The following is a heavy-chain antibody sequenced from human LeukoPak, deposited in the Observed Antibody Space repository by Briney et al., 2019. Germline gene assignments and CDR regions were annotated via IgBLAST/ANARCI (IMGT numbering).Heavy chain of an antibody. D-gene: IGHD3-10*01. CDR1: GYTFTAYY. V-gene: IGHV1-2*02. Sequence: ASVKVSCKASGYTFTAYYMHWVRQAPGQGLEWMGWINPNSGGTNYAQKFQGRVTMTRDTSISTAYMELSRLRSDDTAVYYCARDITMVRGSFDPWGQGTLVTVSS. CDR3: ARDITMVRGSFDP. CDR2: INPNSGGT. J-gene: IGHJ5*02.